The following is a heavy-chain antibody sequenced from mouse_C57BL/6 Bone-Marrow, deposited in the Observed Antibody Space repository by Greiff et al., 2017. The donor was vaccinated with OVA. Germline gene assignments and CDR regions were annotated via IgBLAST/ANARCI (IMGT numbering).Heavy chain of an antibody. V-gene: IGHV1-26*01. Sequence: EVQLQQSGPELVKPGASVKISCKASGYTFTDYYMNWVKQSHGKSLEWIGDINPNNGGTRYNQKFKGKATLTVDKSSSTAYMELRRLTAEDSAVYYSARGGYSAWLAYWGQGTLVTVSA. CDR2: INPNNGGT. CDR3: ARGGYSAWLAY. D-gene: IGHD2-3*01. J-gene: IGHJ3*01. CDR1: GYTFTDYY.